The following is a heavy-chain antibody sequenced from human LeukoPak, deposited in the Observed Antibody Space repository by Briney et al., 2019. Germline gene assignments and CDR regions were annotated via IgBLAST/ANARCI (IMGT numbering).Heavy chain of an antibody. CDR1: GGSISSYY. V-gene: IGHV4-59*01. CDR2: IYYSGST. CDR3: ARDARLLPRGYSYGGDDFMDV. J-gene: IGHJ6*03. Sequence: SETLSLTCTVSGGSISSYYWSWIRQPPGKGLEWIGYIYYSGSTNYNPSLKGRVTISVDTSKNQFSLKLSSVTAADTAVYYCARDARLLPRGYSYGGDDFMDVWGKGTTVTVSS. D-gene: IGHD5-18*01.